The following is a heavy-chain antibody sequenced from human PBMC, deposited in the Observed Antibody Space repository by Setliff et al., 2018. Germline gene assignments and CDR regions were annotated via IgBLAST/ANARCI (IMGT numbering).Heavy chain of an antibody. D-gene: IGHD3-22*01. V-gene: IGHV4-34*01. CDR3: ARGLSYYDSSGYLLAPYAFDI. CDR1: GGPFSSYY. Sequence: SETLSLTCAVYGGPFSSYYWSWIRQPPGKGLEWIGEINHSGSTNYNPSLKSRVTISVDTSKNQFSLKLSSVTAADTAVYYCARGLSYYDSSGYLLAPYAFDIWGQGTMVTVSS. CDR2: INHSGST. J-gene: IGHJ3*02.